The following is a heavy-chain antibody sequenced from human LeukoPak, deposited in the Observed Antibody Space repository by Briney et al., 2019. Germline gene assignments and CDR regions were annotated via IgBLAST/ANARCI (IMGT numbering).Heavy chain of an antibody. Sequence: GRSLRLSCAASGFTFDDYAMHWVRQAPGKGLEWVSGISWNSGSIGYADSVKGRFTISRDNAKNSLYLQMNILRAEDTALYYCAKDTSRAVAGDDAFDIWGQGTMVTVSS. CDR2: ISWNSGSI. J-gene: IGHJ3*02. V-gene: IGHV3-9*01. D-gene: IGHD6-19*01. CDR3: AKDTSRAVAGDDAFDI. CDR1: GFTFDDYA.